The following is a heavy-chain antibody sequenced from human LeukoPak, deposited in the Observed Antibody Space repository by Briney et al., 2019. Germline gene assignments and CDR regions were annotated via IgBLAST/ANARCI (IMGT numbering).Heavy chain of an antibody. CDR3: AIPPYSSGWYLGY. CDR2: IDPSDSYT. V-gene: IGHV5-10-1*01. J-gene: IGHJ4*02. Sequence: GESLKISCKGSGYSFTSYWISWVRQMTGKGLEWMGRIDPSDSYTNYSPSFQGHVTISADKSISTAYLQWSSLKASDTAMYYCAIPPYSSGWYLGYWGQGTLVTVSS. CDR1: GYSFTSYW. D-gene: IGHD6-19*01.